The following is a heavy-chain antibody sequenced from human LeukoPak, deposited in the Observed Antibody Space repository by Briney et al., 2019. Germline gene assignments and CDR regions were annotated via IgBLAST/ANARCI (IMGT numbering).Heavy chain of an antibody. V-gene: IGHV3-74*01. Sequence: GGSLRLSCAASGFTFSSYVMHWVRRTPGKGLVWVSRISHDGFISYADSVKGRFTISRDNAKNTLILQMNSLRAEDTAVYYCARDWVYKIDYWGRGTLVTVSS. CDR1: GFTFSSYV. CDR2: ISHDGFI. CDR3: ARDWVYKIDY. D-gene: IGHD5-24*01. J-gene: IGHJ4*02.